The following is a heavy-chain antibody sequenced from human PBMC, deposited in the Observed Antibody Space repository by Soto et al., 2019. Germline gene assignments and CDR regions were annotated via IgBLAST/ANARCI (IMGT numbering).Heavy chain of an antibody. J-gene: IGHJ5*02. CDR2: VLPLYNKA. Sequence: VQLTQSEAQLKQPGSSMKVSCQTSGSNFELYSLNWVRQVPGLRPEWLGGVLPLYNKAIYPPQFQGRVTINADSSTKTVSLKMTSLRSDDSGIYFCARDQGGSLLSTWFDIWGPGTPVTVS. D-gene: IGHD1-26*01. CDR3: ARDQGGSLLSTWFDI. CDR1: GSNFELYS. V-gene: IGHV1-69*14.